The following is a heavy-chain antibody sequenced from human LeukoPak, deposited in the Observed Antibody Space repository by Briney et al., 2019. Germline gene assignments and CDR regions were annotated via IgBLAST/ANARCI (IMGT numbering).Heavy chain of an antibody. CDR3: ARDWYSGSQGY. J-gene: IGHJ4*02. CDR2: INTDGSTT. D-gene: IGHD1-26*01. V-gene: IGHV3-74*01. CDR1: GFTFSSYW. Sequence: GGSLRLSCAASGFTFSSYWMHWVRQAPGKGLVWVTRINTDGSTTIYADSVKGRFTISRDNAKNTLYLQMNSLRDEDAAVYYCARDWYSGSQGYWGQGTLVTVSS.